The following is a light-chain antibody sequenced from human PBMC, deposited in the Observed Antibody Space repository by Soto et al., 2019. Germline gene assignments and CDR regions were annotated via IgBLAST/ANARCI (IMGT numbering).Light chain of an antibody. CDR3: GAWDSSQSAVV. CDR2: END. J-gene: IGLJ2*01. CDR1: SSNIGNHY. V-gene: IGLV1-51*02. Sequence: QSVLTQPPSVSAAPGQKVTISCSGYSSNIGNHYVSWYQQFPGTAPKLLIYENDKRPSEIPDRFSGSKSGMSATLCITGLQTGDEADYYCGAWDSSQSAVVFGGGTKLTVL.